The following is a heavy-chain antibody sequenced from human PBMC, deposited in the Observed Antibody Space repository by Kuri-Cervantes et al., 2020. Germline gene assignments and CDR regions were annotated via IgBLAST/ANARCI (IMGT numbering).Heavy chain of an antibody. CDR3: ARGADGVKNGIYYYGMDV. Sequence: ASVNVSRKASGSTFTSYDINGVRQATGQGLEWMGWMNPNSGNTGYAQKFQGRVTMTRNTSISTAYMELSSLRSEDTAVYYCARGADGVKNGIYYYGMDVWGQGTTVTVSS. D-gene: IGHD2-8*01. V-gene: IGHV1-8*01. CDR1: GSTFTSYD. CDR2: MNPNSGNT. J-gene: IGHJ6*02.